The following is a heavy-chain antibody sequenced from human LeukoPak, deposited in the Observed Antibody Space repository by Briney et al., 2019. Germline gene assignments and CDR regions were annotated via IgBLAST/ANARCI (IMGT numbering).Heavy chain of an antibody. CDR3: ARGMDYYDNRGYTTDS. Sequence: GGSLRLSCVASGFTFSSYWMHWVRQVPGKGLVWVSRLNSDGSSTTYADSVKGRFTISRDNAKNTLYLQMNGLRVEDTAVYFCARGMDYYDNRGYTTDSWGQGTLVTVAS. J-gene: IGHJ4*02. D-gene: IGHD3-22*01. V-gene: IGHV3-74*01. CDR2: LNSDGSST. CDR1: GFTFSSYW.